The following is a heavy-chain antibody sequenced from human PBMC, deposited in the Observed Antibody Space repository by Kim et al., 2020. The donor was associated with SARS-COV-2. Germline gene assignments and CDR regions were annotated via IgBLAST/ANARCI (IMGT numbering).Heavy chain of an antibody. Sequence: SETLSLTCTVSGGSISSYYWSWIRQPPGKGLEWIGYIYYSGSTNYNPSLKSRVTISVDTSKNQFSLKLSSVTAADTAVYYCARVSLGYDFWSGYYGGDAFDIWGQGTMVTVSS. D-gene: IGHD3-3*01. J-gene: IGHJ3*02. V-gene: IGHV4-59*13. CDR3: ARVSLGYDFWSGYYGGDAFDI. CDR2: IYYSGST. CDR1: GGSISSYY.